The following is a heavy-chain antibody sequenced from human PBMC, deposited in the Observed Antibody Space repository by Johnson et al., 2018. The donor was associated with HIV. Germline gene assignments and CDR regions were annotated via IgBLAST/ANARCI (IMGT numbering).Heavy chain of an antibody. CDR2: IYSGGST. Sequence: VQLVESGGGVVRPGGSLRLSCAASGFTVSSNYMSWVRQAPGKGLEWVSVIYSGGSTYYADSVKGRFTISRDISKNTLFLQMNSLRAEDTALYYCARRGGSGWSAFDIWGQGTIVTVSS. CDR1: GFTVSSNY. V-gene: IGHV3-66*01. J-gene: IGHJ3*02. CDR3: ARRGGSGWSAFDI. D-gene: IGHD6-19*01.